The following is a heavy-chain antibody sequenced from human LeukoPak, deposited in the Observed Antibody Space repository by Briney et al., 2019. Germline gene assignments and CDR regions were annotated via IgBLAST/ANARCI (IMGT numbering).Heavy chain of an antibody. Sequence: ASVKASCKASGGTSSSYAISWVRQAPGHGLEWMGGIIPIFGTANYAQKFQGRVTITTDESTSTAYMELSSLRSEDTAVYYCARFNAYCSSTSCATEGWFDPWGQGTLVTVSS. V-gene: IGHV1-69*05. CDR3: ARFNAYCSSTSCATEGWFDP. J-gene: IGHJ5*02. CDR2: IIPIFGTA. CDR1: GGTSSSYA. D-gene: IGHD2-2*01.